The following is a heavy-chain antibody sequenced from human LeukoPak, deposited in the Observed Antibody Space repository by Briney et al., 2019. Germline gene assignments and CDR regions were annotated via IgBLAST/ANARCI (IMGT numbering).Heavy chain of an antibody. D-gene: IGHD3-9*01. Sequence: GGSLRLSCADSGFTFSGYWMNWVRQAPGKGLEWVANINQNGGEKYYVDSVKGRFTISRDNGKNSLYLQMNSLRAEDTAVYYCARDAAYYDILTGYAGRDYYYGMDVWGQGTTVTVSS. CDR2: INQNGGEK. J-gene: IGHJ6*02. V-gene: IGHV3-7*01. CDR3: ARDAAYYDILTGYAGRDYYYGMDV. CDR1: GFTFSGYW.